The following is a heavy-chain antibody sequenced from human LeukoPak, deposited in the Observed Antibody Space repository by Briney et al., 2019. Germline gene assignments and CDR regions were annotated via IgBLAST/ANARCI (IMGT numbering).Heavy chain of an antibody. CDR2: IRPKHDGGTT. CDR1: GFIFNDAG. J-gene: IGHJ4*02. V-gene: IGHV3-15*01. Sequence: GGSLRLSCVASGFIFNDAGMSWVRQAPGKGLEWVGRIRPKHDGGTTDYAAPVKGRFSLSRDDSENTLYLQMDNLRTEDTAVYYCATDDDNTHAGVFDYWGQGTLVAVSS. CDR3: ATDDDNTHAGVFDY. D-gene: IGHD3-9*01.